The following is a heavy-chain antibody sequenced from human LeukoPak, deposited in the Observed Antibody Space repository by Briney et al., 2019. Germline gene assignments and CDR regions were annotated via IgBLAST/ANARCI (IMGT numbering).Heavy chain of an antibody. CDR2: IYSGDSDT. J-gene: IGHJ6*03. V-gene: IGHV5-51*01. CDR1: GYSFTRYW. CDR3: ARRYSTSFPPSTYYYMDV. Sequence: GDSLKISCKASGYSFTRYWIAWVRQMPGKGLECMGIIYSGDSDTRYSPSFQGQVTISVDKSTNTAYLQWSSLRASDTAMYYCARRYSTSFPPSTYYYMDVWGKGTTVTVSS. D-gene: IGHD6-6*01.